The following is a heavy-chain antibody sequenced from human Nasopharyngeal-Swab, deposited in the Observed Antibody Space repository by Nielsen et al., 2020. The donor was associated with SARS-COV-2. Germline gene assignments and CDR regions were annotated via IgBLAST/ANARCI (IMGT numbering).Heavy chain of an antibody. CDR3: ARDHSPIFCSSTSCHLYYYYGMDV. CDR1: GYTFTSYA. Sequence: ASVKVSCKASGYTFTSYAMHWVRQAPGQRLEWMGWINAGNGNTKYSQKFQGRVTITRDTSASTAYMELSSLRSEDTAVYYCARDHSPIFCSSTSCHLYYYYGMDVWGQGTTVTVSS. CDR2: INAGNGNT. D-gene: IGHD2-2*01. J-gene: IGHJ6*02. V-gene: IGHV1-3*01.